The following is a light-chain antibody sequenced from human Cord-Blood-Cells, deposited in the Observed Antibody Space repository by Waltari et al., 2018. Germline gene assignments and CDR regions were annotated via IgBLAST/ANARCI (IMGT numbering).Light chain of an antibody. J-gene: IGKJ1*01. CDR1: QGISSY. CDR2: AAS. CDR3: QQYYSYPQT. Sequence: AIRMTQSPSPFSASTGDRVPITCRASQGISSYLAWYQQKPGKAPKLLIYAASTLQSGVPSRFSGSGSGTDFTLTISCLQSEDFATYYCQQYYSYPQTFGQGTKVEIK. V-gene: IGKV1-8*01.